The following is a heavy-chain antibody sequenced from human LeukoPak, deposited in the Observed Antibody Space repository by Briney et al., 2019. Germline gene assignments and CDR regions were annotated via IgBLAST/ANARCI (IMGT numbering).Heavy chain of an antibody. J-gene: IGHJ4*02. Sequence: SETLSLTCTVSGGSISSNNYYWGWIRQPPGKGLEWIGSIYYTGRTYYNPSLKSRVTISVDTSKKQFSLKLSSVTAADTAVYYCAPYYYDSSGYYSYFDYWGQGTLVTVSS. CDR3: APYYYDSSGYYSYFDY. CDR1: GGSISSNNYY. V-gene: IGHV4-39*01. CDR2: IYYTGRT. D-gene: IGHD3-22*01.